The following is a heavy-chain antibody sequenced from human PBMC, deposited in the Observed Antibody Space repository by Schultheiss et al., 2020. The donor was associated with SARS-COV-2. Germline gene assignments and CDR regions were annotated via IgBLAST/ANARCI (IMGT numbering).Heavy chain of an antibody. J-gene: IGHJ4*02. CDR1: GGSISSINHY. Sequence: SETLSLTCTVSGGSISSINHYWGWVRQPPGKGLEWIGYIYYSGSTNYNPSLKSRVTISVDTSKNQFSLQLNSVTPEDTAVYYCARAHFASSGWYYLGYWGQGTLVTVSS. CDR2: IYYSGST. CDR3: ARAHFASSGWYYLGY. D-gene: IGHD6-19*01. V-gene: IGHV4-61*05.